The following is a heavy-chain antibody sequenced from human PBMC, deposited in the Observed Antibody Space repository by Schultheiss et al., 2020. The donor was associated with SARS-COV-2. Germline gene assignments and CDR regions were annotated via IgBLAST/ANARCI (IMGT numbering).Heavy chain of an antibody. CDR2: ISSSSSYI. Sequence: GESLKISCAASGFTFSSYSMNWVRQAPGKGLEWVSSISSSSSYIYYADSVKGRFTISRDNSKNALYLQMNSLRAEDTAVYYCAREDIFTGPLYYGMDVWGQGTTVTVSS. D-gene: IGHD3-9*01. CDR3: AREDIFTGPLYYGMDV. J-gene: IGHJ6*02. V-gene: IGHV3-21*01. CDR1: GFTFSSYS.